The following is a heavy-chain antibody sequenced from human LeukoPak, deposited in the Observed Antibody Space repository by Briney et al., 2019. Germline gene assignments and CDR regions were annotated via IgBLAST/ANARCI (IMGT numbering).Heavy chain of an antibody. V-gene: IGHV3-23*01. Sequence: GGSLRLSCAASGFTVSAYAMAWVRQAPGKGLEWVSTIYDDNTYYADSVKGRFAISTDNSENTLYLQMNSLRVEDTAVYFCAAGKVRGVWFYLDYWGQGTLVTVSS. CDR1: GFTVSAYA. J-gene: IGHJ4*02. CDR2: IYDDNT. CDR3: AAGKVRGVWFYLDY. D-gene: IGHD3-10*01.